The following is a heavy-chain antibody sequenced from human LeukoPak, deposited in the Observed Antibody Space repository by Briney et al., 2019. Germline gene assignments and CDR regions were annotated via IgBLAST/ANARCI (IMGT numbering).Heavy chain of an antibody. V-gene: IGHV3-21*01. CDR1: GFTFNTFN. CDR2: ITSGGDYI. D-gene: IGHD3-9*01. CDR3: ARGHYDVLAASYKWTPDY. Sequence: GGSLRLSCAASGFTFNTFNMNWVRQAPGEGLEWVSSITSGGDYIYYADSVKGRFTTSRDNAKNSLSLQLNSLRVEDTAVYYCARGHYDVLAASYKWTPDYWGQGTLVTVSS. J-gene: IGHJ4*02.